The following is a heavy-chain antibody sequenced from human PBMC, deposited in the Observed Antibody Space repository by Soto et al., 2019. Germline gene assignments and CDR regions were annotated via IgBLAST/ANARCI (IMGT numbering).Heavy chain of an antibody. CDR1: GGTFSSYA. D-gene: IGHD6-13*01. CDR3: ARRTTGDSSSWLDY. V-gene: IGHV1-69*01. J-gene: IGHJ4*02. CDR2: IIPIFGTA. Sequence: QVQLVQSGAAVKKPGSSVKVSCKASGGTFSSYAISWVRQAPGQGLEWMGGIIPIFGTANHARKFQGRVTIAANECTSTVYMGLSSLRSENTAVYYCARRTTGDSSSWLDYWGQGTLVTVSS.